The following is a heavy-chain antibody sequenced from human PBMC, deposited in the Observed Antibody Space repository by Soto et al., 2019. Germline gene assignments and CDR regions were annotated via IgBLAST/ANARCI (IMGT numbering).Heavy chain of an antibody. Sequence: GASVKVSCKASGYTFTSYAMHWVRQAPGQRLEWMGWINAGNGNTKYSQKFQGRVTITRDTSASTAYMELSSLRSEDTAVYCCARDAGSDGMDVWGQGTTVTVSS. J-gene: IGHJ6*02. CDR1: GYTFTSYA. V-gene: IGHV1-3*01. CDR2: INAGNGNT. CDR3: ARDAGSDGMDV.